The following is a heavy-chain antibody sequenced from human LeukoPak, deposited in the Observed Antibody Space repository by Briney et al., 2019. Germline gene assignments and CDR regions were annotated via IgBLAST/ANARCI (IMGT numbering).Heavy chain of an antibody. CDR1: GGSISSGSYC. V-gene: IGHV4-61*09. D-gene: IGHD3-10*01. CDR2: IHTSGST. J-gene: IGHJ5*02. CDR3: ARRGPPRTMLRGVKSGWFDP. Sequence: PSETLSLTCTVSGGSISSGSYCWSWIRQPAGKGLEWIGHIHTSGSTNYDPSLKSRVTMSVDASKNQFSLKLSSVTAADTAVYYCARRGPPRTMLRGVKSGWFDPWGQGTLVTVSS.